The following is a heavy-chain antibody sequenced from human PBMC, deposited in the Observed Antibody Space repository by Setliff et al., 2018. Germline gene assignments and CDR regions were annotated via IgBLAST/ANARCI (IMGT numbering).Heavy chain of an antibody. D-gene: IGHD2-21*01. J-gene: IGHJ5*02. CDR3: ARRGERFFNWFDP. V-gene: IGHV5-51*01. Sequence: GESLKISCKGSGYSFSNFWIGWVRQMPGKGLEWMGIIYPGNADTRYSPSFQGQVTISTDTSINTAFLQWNNLKASDAAVYYCARRGERFFNWFDPWGQGTLVTVSS. CDR2: IYPGNADT. CDR1: GYSFSNFW.